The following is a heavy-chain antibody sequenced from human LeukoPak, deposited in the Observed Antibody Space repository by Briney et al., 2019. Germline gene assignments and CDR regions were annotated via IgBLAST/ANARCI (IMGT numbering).Heavy chain of an antibody. J-gene: IGHJ5*02. CDR1: GGSISSYY. CDR2: INHSGST. V-gene: IGHV4-34*01. Sequence: KSSETLSLTCTVSGGSISSYYWSWIRQPPGKGLEWIGEINHSGSTNYNPSLKSRVTISVDTSKNQFSLKLSSVTAADTAVYYCARGQQYYDSSWFPTDWFDPWGQGTLVTVSS. D-gene: IGHD3-22*01. CDR3: ARGQQYYDSSWFPTDWFDP.